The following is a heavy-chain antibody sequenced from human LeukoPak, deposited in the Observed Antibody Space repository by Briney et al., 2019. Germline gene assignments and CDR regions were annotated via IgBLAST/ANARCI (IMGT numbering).Heavy chain of an antibody. CDR3: ATYPDTGDDY. Sequence: GGSLRLSCEAPGFTFSDYYMTWIRQAPGKGLEWISYISSSGSTMYYAGSVKGRFTISRDNAQKSLYLQMNSLRAEDTAVYYCATYPDTGDDYWGQGTLVTVSS. D-gene: IGHD7-27*01. V-gene: IGHV3-11*01. J-gene: IGHJ4*02. CDR1: GFTFSDYY. CDR2: ISSSGSTM.